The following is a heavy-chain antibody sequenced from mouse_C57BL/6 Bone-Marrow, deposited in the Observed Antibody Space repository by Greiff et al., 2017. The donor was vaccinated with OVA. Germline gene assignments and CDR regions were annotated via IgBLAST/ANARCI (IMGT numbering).Heavy chain of an antibody. Sequence: VQLQQSGPELVKPGASVKISCKASGYAFSSSWMNWVKQRPGKGLEWIGRIYPGDGDTNYNGKFKGKATLTADKSSSTAYMQLSSLTSEDSAVYFCARGLLKAYWGQGTLVTVSA. D-gene: IGHD1-1*01. V-gene: IGHV1-82*01. CDR1: GYAFSSSW. CDR3: ARGLLKAY. CDR2: IYPGDGDT. J-gene: IGHJ3*01.